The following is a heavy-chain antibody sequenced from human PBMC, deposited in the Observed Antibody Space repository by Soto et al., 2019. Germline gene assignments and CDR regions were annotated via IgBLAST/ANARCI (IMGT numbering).Heavy chain of an antibody. V-gene: IGHV3-30*18. CDR3: ANDLLAYCSGGSCPPCFDY. J-gene: IGHJ4*02. CDR2: ISYDGSNK. D-gene: IGHD2-15*01. Sequence: QVQLVESGGGVVQPGRSLRLSCAASGFTFSRYGMHWVRQAPGKGLEWVAVISYDGSNKYYADSVKGRFTISRDNSKSTLYLQMYILRAEDTAVYYCANDLLAYCSGGSCPPCFDYCGQGTLVTVSS. CDR1: GFTFSRYG.